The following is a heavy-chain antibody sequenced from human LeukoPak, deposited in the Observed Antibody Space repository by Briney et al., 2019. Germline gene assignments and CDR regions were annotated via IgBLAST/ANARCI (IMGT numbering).Heavy chain of an antibody. CDR3: AKDSGSYYGTYYYYYYMDV. V-gene: IGHV3-48*03. CDR1: GFTFSSYE. CDR2: ISSSGSTT. J-gene: IGHJ6*03. Sequence: GGSLRLSCAASGFTFSSYEMNWVRQAPGKGLEWVSYISSSGSTTYYADSVKGRFTISRDNAKNSLYLQMNSLRAEDTAVYYCAKDSGSYYGTYYYYYYMDVWGKGTTVTISS. D-gene: IGHD1-26*01.